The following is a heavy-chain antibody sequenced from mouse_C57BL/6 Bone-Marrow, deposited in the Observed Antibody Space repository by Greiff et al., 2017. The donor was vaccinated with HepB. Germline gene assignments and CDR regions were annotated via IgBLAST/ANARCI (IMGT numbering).Heavy chain of an antibody. J-gene: IGHJ2*01. D-gene: IGHD1-1*01. CDR3: ASYYGSRGY. CDR1: GYTFTDYY. V-gene: IGHV1-26*01. CDR2: INPNNGGT. Sequence: EVQLQQSGPELVKPGASVKISCKASGYTFTDYYMNWVKQSHGKSLEWIGDINPNNGGTSYNQKFKGKATLTVDKSSSTAYMELRSLTSEDSAVYYCASYYGSRGYWGQGTTLTVSS.